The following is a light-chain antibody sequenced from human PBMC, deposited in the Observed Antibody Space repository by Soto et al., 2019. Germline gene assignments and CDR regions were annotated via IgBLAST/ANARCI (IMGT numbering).Light chain of an antibody. Sequence: QAVVTQPPSVSAAPGQKVTISCSGSSSNIGKNYVSWYQHLPGTAPKLLIYDNNNRPSGIPDRFSGSKSGTSATLGITGLQTGDEADYYCGTWDSSLSAVVFGGGTKLTVL. CDR2: DNN. CDR1: SSNIGKNY. J-gene: IGLJ2*01. CDR3: GTWDSSLSAVV. V-gene: IGLV1-51*01.